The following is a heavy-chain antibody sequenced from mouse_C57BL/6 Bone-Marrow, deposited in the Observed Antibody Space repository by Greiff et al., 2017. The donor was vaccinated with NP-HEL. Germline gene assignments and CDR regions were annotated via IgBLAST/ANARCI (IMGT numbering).Heavy chain of an antibody. Sequence: EVQLQQSGPELVKPGASVKIPCKASGYTFTDYNMDWVKQSHGKSLEWIGDINPNNGGTIYNQKFKGKATLTVDKSSSTAYMELRSLTSEDTAVYYCASTTVVATRFAYWGQGTLVTVSA. CDR3: ASTTVVATRFAY. V-gene: IGHV1-18*01. CDR2: INPNNGGT. D-gene: IGHD1-1*01. J-gene: IGHJ3*01. CDR1: GYTFTDYN.